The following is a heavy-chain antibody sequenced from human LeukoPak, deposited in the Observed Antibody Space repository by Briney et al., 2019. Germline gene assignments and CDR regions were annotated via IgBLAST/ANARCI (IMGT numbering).Heavy chain of an antibody. CDR3: ATAGGGIYYYYYYMDV. CDR2: LNWNGGST. J-gene: IGHJ6*03. D-gene: IGHD4-23*01. V-gene: IGHV3-20*04. Sequence: GGSLRLSCAASGFTFDDYAMSWVRQAPGKGLEWVSGLNWNGGSTGYAGSMKGRFTISRDNAKNSLYLQMNSLRDEDTALYYCATAGGGIYYYYYYMDVWGKGTTVTVSS. CDR1: GFTFDDYA.